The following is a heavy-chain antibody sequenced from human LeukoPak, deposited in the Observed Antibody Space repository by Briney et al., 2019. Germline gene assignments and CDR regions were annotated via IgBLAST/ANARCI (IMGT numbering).Heavy chain of an antibody. CDR1: GFTFSSYA. Sequence: GGSLRLSCAASGFTFSSYAMSWVRQAPGKGLEWVSAISGSGGSTYYADSVKGRFTISRDNSKNTLYLQMNSLGAEDTAVYYCAKDPYSGYSYGYFDYWGQGTLVTVSS. V-gene: IGHV3-23*01. D-gene: IGHD5-18*01. J-gene: IGHJ4*02. CDR3: AKDPYSGYSYGYFDY. CDR2: ISGSGGST.